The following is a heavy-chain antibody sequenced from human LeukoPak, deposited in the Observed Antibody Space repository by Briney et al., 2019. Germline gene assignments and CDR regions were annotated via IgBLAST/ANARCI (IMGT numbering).Heavy chain of an antibody. CDR3: ARREGYSYGYLYYYYYMDV. D-gene: IGHD5-18*01. Sequence: GGSLRLSCAASGFTFSSYGMHWVRQAPGKGLEWVAFIRYDGSNKYYADSVKGRFTISRDNSKNTLYLQMNSLRAEDTAVYYCARREGYSYGYLYYYYYMDVWGKGTTVTVSS. V-gene: IGHV3-30*02. CDR2: IRYDGSNK. CDR1: GFTFSSYG. J-gene: IGHJ6*03.